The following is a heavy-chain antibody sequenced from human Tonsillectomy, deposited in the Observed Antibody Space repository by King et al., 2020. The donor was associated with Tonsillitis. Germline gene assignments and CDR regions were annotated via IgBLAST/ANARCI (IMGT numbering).Heavy chain of an antibody. CDR3: ARGVAYGDYPDY. CDR1: GGSISSGGYS. CDR2: IYYSGST. Sequence: QLQESGPGLVKPSQTLSLTCAVSGGSISSGGYSWSWIRQPPGKGLEWIGYIYYSGSTYYNPSLKSRVTISVDTSKNQFSLKLSSVTAADTAVDYCARGVAYGDYPDYWGQGTLVTVSS. J-gene: IGHJ4*02. D-gene: IGHD4-17*01. V-gene: IGHV4-30-4*07.